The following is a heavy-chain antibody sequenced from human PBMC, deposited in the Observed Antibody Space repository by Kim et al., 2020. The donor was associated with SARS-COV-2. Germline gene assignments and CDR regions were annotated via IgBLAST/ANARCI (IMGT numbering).Heavy chain of an antibody. J-gene: IGHJ4*02. CDR2: ISYDGSNK. Sequence: GGSLRLSCAASGFTFSSYAMHWVRQAPGKGLEWVAVISYDGSNKYYADSVKGRFTISRDNSKNTLYLQMNSLRAEDTAVYYCARGEGYYFDYWGQGTLVTVSS. CDR1: GFTFSSYA. CDR3: ARGEGYYFDY. V-gene: IGHV3-30*04.